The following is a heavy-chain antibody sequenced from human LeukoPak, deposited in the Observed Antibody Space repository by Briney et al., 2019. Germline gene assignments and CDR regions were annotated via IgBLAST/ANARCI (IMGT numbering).Heavy chain of an antibody. D-gene: IGHD3-10*01. CDR2: ISAYNGNT. V-gene: IGHV1-18*01. Sequence: ASVKVSCKASGYTFTSYGISWVRQAPGQGLEWMGWISAYNGNTNYAQKLQGRVTMTTDTSTSTAYMELRSLRYDDTAVYYCARTSSPVNYFDYWGQGTLVTVPS. J-gene: IGHJ4*02. CDR1: GYTFTSYG. CDR3: ARTSSPVNYFDY.